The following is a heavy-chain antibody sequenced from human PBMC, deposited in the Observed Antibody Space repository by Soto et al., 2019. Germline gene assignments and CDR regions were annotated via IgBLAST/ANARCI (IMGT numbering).Heavy chain of an antibody. CDR1: EFSISPYW. J-gene: IGHJ1*01. Sequence: VQLVESGGDLVQPGGSLRLSCVASEFSISPYWMSWVRQAPGKGLEWVANIKEDGSAARYVDSARDRFLISRDDTKNSLYLHLTNLRAADTAIYYCVSDGGVCSGSDCYRHFKHCGRGTPVTVSS. CDR2: IKEDGSAA. CDR3: VSDGGVCSGSDCYRHFKH. D-gene: IGHD5-12*01. V-gene: IGHV3-7*03.